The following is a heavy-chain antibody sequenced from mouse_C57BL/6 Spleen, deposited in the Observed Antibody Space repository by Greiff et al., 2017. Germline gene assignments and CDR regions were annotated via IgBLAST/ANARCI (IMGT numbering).Heavy chain of an antibody. CDR1: GFTFSSYG. CDR3: ARGSPLTTVVATGFDY. D-gene: IGHD1-1*01. CDR2: ISSGGSYT. J-gene: IGHJ2*01. V-gene: IGHV5-6*01. Sequence: EVMLVESGGDLVKPGGSLKLSCAASGFTFSSYGMSWVRQTPDKRLEWVATISSGGSYTYYPDSVKGRFTISRDNAKNTLYLQMSSLKSEDTAMYYCARGSPLTTVVATGFDYWGQGTTLTVSS.